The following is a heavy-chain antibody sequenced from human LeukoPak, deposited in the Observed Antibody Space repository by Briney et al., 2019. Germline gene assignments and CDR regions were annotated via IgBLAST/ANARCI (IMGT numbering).Heavy chain of an antibody. D-gene: IGHD3-22*01. CDR1: GFTFSSYW. CDR2: IKQDGSEK. V-gene: IGHV3-7*01. J-gene: IGHJ4*02. Sequence: GGSLRLSCAASGFTFSSYWMSWVRQAPGKGLEWVANIKQDGSEKYYVDSVKGRFTISRDNAKNSLYLQMNSLRAEDTAVYYCARDEGYYDSSGYYDYWGQGTLVTVSS. CDR3: ARDEGYYDSSGYYDY.